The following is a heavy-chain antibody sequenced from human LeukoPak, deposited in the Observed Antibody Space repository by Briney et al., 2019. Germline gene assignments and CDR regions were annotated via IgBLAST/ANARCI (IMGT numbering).Heavy chain of an antibody. CDR2: INPNSGGT. V-gene: IGHV1-2*02. CDR1: GYTFTGYY. CDR3: ARVGIAAAGSVDHWFDP. Sequence: GASVKVSCKASGYTFTGYYMHWVRQAPGQGLEWMGWINPNSGGTNYAQKFQGRVTMTRDTSISTAYMELSRLRSDDTAVYYCARVGIAAAGSVDHWFDPWGQGTLVTVSS. J-gene: IGHJ5*02. D-gene: IGHD6-13*01.